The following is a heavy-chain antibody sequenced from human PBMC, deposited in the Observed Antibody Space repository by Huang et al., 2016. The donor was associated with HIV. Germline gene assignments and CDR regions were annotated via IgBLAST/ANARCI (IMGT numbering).Heavy chain of an antibody. CDR3: ARRWDWAAFDI. CDR2: MSDDGST. Sequence: EVQLVESGGGLIQPGGSLRLSCAASGFTVSTTYMPWVRQAPGKGLEWVSIMSDDGSTFYTDSVRGRFTISRDNSNNTLYLQMNSLRPEDTAVYYCARRWDWAAFDIWGQGTMVTVFS. V-gene: IGHV3-53*01. D-gene: IGHD1-26*01. CDR1: GFTVSTTY. J-gene: IGHJ3*02.